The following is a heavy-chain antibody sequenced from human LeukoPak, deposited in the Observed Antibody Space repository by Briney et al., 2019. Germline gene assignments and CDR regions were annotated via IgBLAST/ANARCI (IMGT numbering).Heavy chain of an antibody. CDR3: AREVGPSYFDF. V-gene: IGHV4-39*07. J-gene: IGHJ4*02. CDR1: GGSVSSSSSY. Sequence: PSETLSLTCTVSGGSVSSSSSYWDWIRQPPGKGLEWIGTIYNSGSIDYNPSLKSRVTISVDTSKNQFSLKLRSVTAADTAMYYCAREVGPSYFDFWGQGTLVSVSS. D-gene: IGHD3-10*01. CDR2: IYNSGSI.